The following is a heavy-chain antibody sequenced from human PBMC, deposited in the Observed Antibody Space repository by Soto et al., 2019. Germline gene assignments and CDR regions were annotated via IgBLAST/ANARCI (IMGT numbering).Heavy chain of an antibody. Sequence: GGSKRDSCAVSGLTFRSFAISWVRQAQGKGLEWFAAISGSGGSTYYADSVKGRFTISRDNSKNTLYLQMNSLRAEDTAVYYCAKEFGGGSSGLFYRDFDLWGSGTLVTSPQ. CDR1: GLTFRSFA. CDR2: ISGSGGST. D-gene: IGHD3-10*01. V-gene: IGHV3-23*01. J-gene: IGHJ2*01. CDR3: AKEFGGGSSGLFYRDFDL.